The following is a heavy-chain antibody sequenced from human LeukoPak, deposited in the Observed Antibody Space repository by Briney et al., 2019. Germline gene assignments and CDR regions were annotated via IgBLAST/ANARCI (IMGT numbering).Heavy chain of an antibody. CDR2: INHSGST. J-gene: IGHJ4*02. D-gene: IGHD3-9*01. CDR3: ARGYFDWLSTPFDY. V-gene: IGHV4-34*01. Sequence: PSETLSLTCAVYGGSFSGYYWSWIRQPPGKGLEWIGEINHSGSTNYNPSLKSRVTISVDTSKNQFPLKLSSVTAADTAVYYCARGYFDWLSTPFDYWGQGTLVTVSS. CDR1: GGSFSGYY.